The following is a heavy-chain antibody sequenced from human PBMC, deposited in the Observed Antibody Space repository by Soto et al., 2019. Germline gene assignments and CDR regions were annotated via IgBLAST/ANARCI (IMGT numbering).Heavy chain of an antibody. CDR3: VRGVAARPARLGMDR. V-gene: IGHV4-30-4*02. J-gene: IGHJ6*02. CDR1: DTSISRGFYC. CDR2: IYYSGST. Sequence: PSDTLAFTGAFYDTSISRGFYCLSWIRQHPGKGLVWIGYIYYSGSTYYNPSLKSRLTISLDTSRNQLSLRLSSVTAADTAMYYCVRGVAARPARLGMDRWGPGTKVTVS. D-gene: IGHD6-6*01.